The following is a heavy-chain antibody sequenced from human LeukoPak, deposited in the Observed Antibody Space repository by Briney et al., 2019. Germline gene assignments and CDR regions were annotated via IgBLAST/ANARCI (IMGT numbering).Heavy chain of an antibody. D-gene: IGHD5-18*01. CDR3: ASGGYSYGYNGAFDI. Sequence: ASVKVSCKASGGTFSSYAISWVRQAPGQGLEWMGGIIPIFGTANYAQKFQGRVTITADESTSTAYMELSSLRSEDTAVYYCASGGYSYGYNGAFDIWGQGTMVTVSS. J-gene: IGHJ3*02. CDR2: IIPIFGTA. CDR1: GGTFSSYA. V-gene: IGHV1-69*13.